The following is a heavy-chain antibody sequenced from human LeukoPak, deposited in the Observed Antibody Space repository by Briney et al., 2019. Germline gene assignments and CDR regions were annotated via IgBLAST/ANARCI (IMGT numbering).Heavy chain of an antibody. CDR2: ISSSSSYI. V-gene: IGHV3-21*01. CDR1: GFTFSSYS. Sequence: PGGSLRLSCAASGFTFSSYSMNWVRQAPGKGLEWVSSISSSSSYIYYADSVKGRFTISRDNAKNSLYLQMNSLRAEDTAVYYCAREVEHKYYMDVWGKGTTVTISS. D-gene: IGHD1-26*01. CDR3: AREVEHKYYMDV. J-gene: IGHJ6*03.